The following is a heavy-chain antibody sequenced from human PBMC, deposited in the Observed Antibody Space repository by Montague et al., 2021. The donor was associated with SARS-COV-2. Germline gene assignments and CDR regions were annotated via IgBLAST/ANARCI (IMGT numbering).Heavy chain of an antibody. J-gene: IGHJ6*02. Sequence: TLSLTCNVSGGSMISGGYYWSWLRPPPGKGLEWLGYVYSGGTTYYNPSLKSRVTISAYMSKTQFSLRLTSVTAAATAVYYCVRDGGLRFSGGAMDVWGQGTTVTVSS. CDR3: VRDGGLRFSGGAMDV. D-gene: IGHD3-3*01. V-gene: IGHV4-31*03. CDR1: GGSMISGGYY. CDR2: VYSGGTT.